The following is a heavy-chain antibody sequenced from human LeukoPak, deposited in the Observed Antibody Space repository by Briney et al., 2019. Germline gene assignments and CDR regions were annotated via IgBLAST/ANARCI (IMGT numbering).Heavy chain of an antibody. CDR1: GFTFSNYY. V-gene: IGHV3-11*04. J-gene: IGHJ3*02. CDR2: IDSSGDTI. D-gene: IGHD2-2*02. Sequence: GGPLRLSCAASGFTFSNYYMSWIRQAPGKGLEWVSYIDSSGDTIYYANSVKGRFTISRDNAKNSLYLQMNSLTAEDTAVYYCARDHPSRYCSSTSCYMDAFDIWGQGTMVTVSS. CDR3: ARDHPSRYCSSTSCYMDAFDI.